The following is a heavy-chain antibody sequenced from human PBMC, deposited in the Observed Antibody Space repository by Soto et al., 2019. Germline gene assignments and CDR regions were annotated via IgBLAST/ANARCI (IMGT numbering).Heavy chain of an antibody. Sequence: ASVKVSCKASGYTFTGYAMHWVRQAPGQRLEWMGWINAGNGNTKYSQKFQGRVTITRDTSASTAYMELSSLRSEDTAVYYCARAVAVPADFDYWGQGTLVTVSS. J-gene: IGHJ4*02. CDR2: INAGNGNT. CDR1: GYTFTGYA. CDR3: ARAVAVPADFDY. V-gene: IGHV1-3*01. D-gene: IGHD6-19*01.